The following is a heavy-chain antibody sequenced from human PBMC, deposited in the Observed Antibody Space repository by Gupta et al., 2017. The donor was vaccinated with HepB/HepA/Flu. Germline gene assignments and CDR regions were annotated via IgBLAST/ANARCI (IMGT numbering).Heavy chain of an antibody. CDR3: ARRDSGLDA. Sequence: QVQLVESGGGVVQPGRSLRLSCAASGFTFSTYAMHWVRQAPGKGLEWVAFISYDGRTKVDADSVKGRFTTARDNSKNTLYLQMDSLRGEDAAVDYCARRDSGLDAGGQGTLVTVSS. D-gene: IGHD5-24*01. J-gene: IGHJ5*01. CDR2: ISYDGRTK. V-gene: IGHV3-30*04. CDR1: GFTFSTYA.